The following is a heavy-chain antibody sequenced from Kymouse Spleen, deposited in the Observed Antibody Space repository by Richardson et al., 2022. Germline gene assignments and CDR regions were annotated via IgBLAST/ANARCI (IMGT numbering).Heavy chain of an antibody. D-gene: IGHD6-6*01. CDR1: GFTFSSYG. V-gene: IGHV3-30*18. J-gene: IGHJ6*02. CDR3: AKGEYSSSSDYYYYGMDV. Sequence: QVQLVESGGGVVQPGRSLRLSCAASGFTFSSYGMHWVRQAPGKGLEWVAVISYDGSNKYYADSVKGRFTISRDNSKNTLYLQMNSLRAEDTAVYYCAKGEYSSSSDYYYYGMDVWGQGTTVTVSS. CDR2: ISYDGSNK.